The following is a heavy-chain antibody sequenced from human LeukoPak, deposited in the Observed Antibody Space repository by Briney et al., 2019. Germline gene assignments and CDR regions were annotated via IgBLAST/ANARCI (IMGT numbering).Heavy chain of an antibody. CDR3: ARGRQEISMILVLMTGVSYYLDV. Sequence: SETLSLTCAVYGGSFSGYYWTWIRQSPGKGLEWIGEINPSGSTYYNPSLKSRLTISRDTSKNQFSLRLSSVTAADTAVYYCARGRQEISMILVLMTGVSYYLDVWGKGTTVTVS. D-gene: IGHD3-22*01. J-gene: IGHJ6*03. CDR1: GGSFSGYY. CDR2: INPSGST. V-gene: IGHV4-34*01.